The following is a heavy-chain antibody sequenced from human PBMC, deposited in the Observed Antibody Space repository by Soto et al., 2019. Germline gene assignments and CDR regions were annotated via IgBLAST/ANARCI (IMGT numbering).Heavy chain of an antibody. CDR3: ARVNYYGSGLPFDY. J-gene: IGHJ4*02. CDR1: GGSIISYY. CDR2: ISYSGST. V-gene: IGHV4-59*01. D-gene: IGHD3-10*01. Sequence: SETLSLTCTVSGGSIISYYWIWIRQPPGKGLEWIGYISYSGSTNYNPSLKSRVTISVDTSKNQFSLSLSSVTAADTAVYYCARVNYYGSGLPFDYWGQGTLVTVSS.